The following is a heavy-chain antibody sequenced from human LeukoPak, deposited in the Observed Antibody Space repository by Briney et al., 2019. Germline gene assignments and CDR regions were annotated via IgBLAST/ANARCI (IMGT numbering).Heavy chain of an antibody. CDR1: GYTFTSYY. V-gene: IGHV1-46*01. CDR3: ARDGEGEQRLAWAVSPLY. D-gene: IGHD6-25*01. CDR2: INPSGGST. J-gene: IGHJ4*02. Sequence: ASVKVSCKASGYTFTSYYMHWVRQAPGQGLEWMGIINPSGGSTSYAQKFQGRVTMTRDTSTSTVYMELSSLRSEDTAVYYCARDGEGEQRLAWAVSPLYWGQGTLVTVSS.